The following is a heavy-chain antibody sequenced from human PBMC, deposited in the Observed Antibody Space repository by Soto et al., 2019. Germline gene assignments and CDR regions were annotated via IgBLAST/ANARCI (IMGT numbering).Heavy chain of an antibody. Sequence: GGSLRLSCAASGFTFSSYAMSWVRQASGKGLEWVSGISGSGGSPYYADSVKGRFTISRDNSKHTMYLQMNSLRAEDTAVYYCAKDLQGYSYGPGAFDIWGQGTMVTVSS. CDR1: GFTFSSYA. D-gene: IGHD5-18*01. CDR2: ISGSGGSP. CDR3: AKDLQGYSYGPGAFDI. J-gene: IGHJ3*02. V-gene: IGHV3-23*01.